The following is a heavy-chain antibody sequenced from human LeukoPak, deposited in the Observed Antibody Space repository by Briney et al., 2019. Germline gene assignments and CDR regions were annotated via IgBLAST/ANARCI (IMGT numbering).Heavy chain of an antibody. D-gene: IGHD1-7*01. CDR1: GVPISTCY. CDR3: ARETGTTPYYYYMDV. CDR2: VYYNGDI. V-gene: IGHV4-59*01. J-gene: IGHJ6*03. Sequence: SETLSLTCSVSGVPISTCYWSWIRQSPRKGLEWIAYVYYNGDIMYNPSLESRVTISLDTSKNQVSLSVTSVTAADTAVYYCARETGTTPYYYYMDVWGKGTTVTVSS.